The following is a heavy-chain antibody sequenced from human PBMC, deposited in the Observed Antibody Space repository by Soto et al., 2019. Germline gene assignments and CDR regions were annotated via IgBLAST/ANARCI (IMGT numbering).Heavy chain of an antibody. J-gene: IGHJ5*02. Sequence: SETLSLTCTVSGGSIISGGYSWSLIRQPPGKGLEWIGYIYHSGSTYHNPSLKSRVTISVDRSKNQFSLKLSSVTAADTAVYYCARIPSPWGQGTLVTVSS. CDR1: GGSIISGGYS. CDR3: ARIPSP. V-gene: IGHV4-30-2*01. CDR2: IYHSGST. D-gene: IGHD2-21*01.